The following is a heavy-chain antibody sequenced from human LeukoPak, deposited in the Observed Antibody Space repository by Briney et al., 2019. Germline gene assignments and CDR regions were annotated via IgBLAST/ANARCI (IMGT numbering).Heavy chain of an antibody. CDR3: AKGLTGGEYSSSWFDY. CDR1: GFIFSSYA. Sequence: PGGSLRLSCAASGFIFSSYAMSWVRQAPGKGLEWVSVIGGTSVSTYYADSVKGRFTISRDNSKNTLYLEMNSLRAEDTAVYYCAKGLTGGEYSSSWFDYWGQGTLVSVSS. V-gene: IGHV3-23*01. D-gene: IGHD6-13*01. J-gene: IGHJ4*02. CDR2: IGGTSVST.